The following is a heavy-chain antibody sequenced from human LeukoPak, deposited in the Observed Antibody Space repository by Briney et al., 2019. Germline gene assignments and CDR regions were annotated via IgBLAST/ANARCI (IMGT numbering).Heavy chain of an antibody. Sequence: PGGSLRLSCVASGFTFSNYWMHWVRQPPGKGLVWVSRIYVDGRTTNYADSVKGRFTISRDNARNTVYLEMNSLSVEDTATYYCIRDFRSADLWGQGTLVTVTS. J-gene: IGHJ5*02. V-gene: IGHV3-74*01. CDR3: IRDFRSADL. CDR2: IYVDGRTT. CDR1: GFTFSNYW.